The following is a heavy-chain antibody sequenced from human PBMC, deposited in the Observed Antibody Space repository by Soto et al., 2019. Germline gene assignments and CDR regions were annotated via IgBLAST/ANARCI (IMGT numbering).Heavy chain of an antibody. D-gene: IGHD6-19*01. CDR3: ARDPGIAVVGRGTSFEH. Sequence: QVQLVQSGAEVKKPGSSVKVSCKASGDTFRKYAFTWVRQAPGQGLEWMGTIIPLFSTRYAQKFQGRVTMTADESTSTVYMDLSSLKSDDTAVYYCARDPGIAVVGRGTSFEHWGQGTLVTVSS. CDR2: IIPLFST. CDR1: GDTFRKYA. V-gene: IGHV1-69*18. J-gene: IGHJ4*02.